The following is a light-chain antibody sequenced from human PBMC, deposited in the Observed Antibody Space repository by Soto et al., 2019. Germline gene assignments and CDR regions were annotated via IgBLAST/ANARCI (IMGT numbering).Light chain of an antibody. J-gene: IGLJ1*01. CDR1: SSNIGDNP. CDR3: AAWDDSLNAL. CDR2: IND. V-gene: IGLV1-44*01. Sequence: QSVLAQPSSASGTPGQRITISCSGSSSNIGDNPVNWYQQLPGAAPKLLIYINDQRPSGVPDRFSGSKSGTSASLAISGLQPEDEADYYCAAWDDSLNALFGTGTKGTVL.